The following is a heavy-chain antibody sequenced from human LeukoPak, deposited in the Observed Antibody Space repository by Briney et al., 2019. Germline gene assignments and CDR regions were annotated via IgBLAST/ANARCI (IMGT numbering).Heavy chain of an antibody. V-gene: IGHV1-69*05. J-gene: IGHJ4*02. CDR1: GYTFTGYY. CDR3: ARDSPRGDYGDYASDPSQYYFDY. D-gene: IGHD4-17*01. Sequence: ASVKVSCKASGYTFTGYYMHWVRQAPGQGLEWMGGIIPIFGTANYAQKFQGRVTITTDESTSTAYMELSSLRSEDTAVYYCARDSPRGDYGDYASDPSQYYFDYWGQGTLVTVSS. CDR2: IIPIFGTA.